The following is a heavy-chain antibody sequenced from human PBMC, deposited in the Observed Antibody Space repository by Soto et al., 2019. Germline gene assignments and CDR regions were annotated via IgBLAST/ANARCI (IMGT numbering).Heavy chain of an antibody. CDR3: AKCSRLQYSGYRQFDY. V-gene: IGHV3-23*01. Sequence: GGSLRLSCAASGFTFSSYAMSWVRQAPGKGLEWVSAISGSGGSTYYADSVKGRFTISRDNSKNTLYLQKNSLRAEDTAVYYCAKCSRLQYSGYRQFDYWGQGTLVTVSS. D-gene: IGHD5-12*01. CDR2: ISGSGGST. J-gene: IGHJ4*02. CDR1: GFTFSSYA.